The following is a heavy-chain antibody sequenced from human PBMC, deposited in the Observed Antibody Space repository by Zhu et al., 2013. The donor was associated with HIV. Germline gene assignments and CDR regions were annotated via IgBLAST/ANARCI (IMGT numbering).Heavy chain of an antibody. CDR2: ISTYNDNT. J-gene: IGHJ6*02. CDR1: GYAFTLYG. Sequence: QVQPVQSGGEVKKPGASVKVSCKASGYAFTLYGITWVRQAPGQGLEWMGWISTYNDNTNYAQNLQDRVTMTSDTSTNTAYMELRRLRSDDTAVYYCTRGLSGATRGMDVWGQGTTVTVSS. V-gene: IGHV1-18*01. D-gene: IGHD1-26*01. CDR3: TRGLSGATRGMDV.